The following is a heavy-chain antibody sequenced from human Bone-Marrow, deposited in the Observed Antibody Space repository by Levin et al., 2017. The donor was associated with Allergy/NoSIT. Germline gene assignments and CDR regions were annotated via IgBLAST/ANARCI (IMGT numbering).Heavy chain of an antibody. D-gene: IGHD6-19*01. CDR3: TTDRAGSGWYEGGPGDY. Sequence: GGSLRLSCAASGFTFSNAWMSWVRQAPGKGLEWVGRIKSKTDGGTTDYAAPVKGRFTISRDDSKNTLYLQMNSLKTEDTAVYYCTTDRAGSGWYEGGPGDYWGQGTLVTVSS. CDR2: IKSKTDGGTT. J-gene: IGHJ4*02. CDR1: GFTFSNAW. V-gene: IGHV3-15*01.